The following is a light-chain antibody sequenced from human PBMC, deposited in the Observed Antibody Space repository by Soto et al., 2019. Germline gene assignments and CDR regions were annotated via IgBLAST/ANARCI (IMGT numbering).Light chain of an antibody. CDR2: GHS. V-gene: IGLV1-40*01. J-gene: IGLJ2*01. CDR1: SSNIGAGYD. Sequence: QSVLTQPASVSGAPGQRVTISCTGSSSNIGAGYDVHWYQQLPGTAPKLLIYGHSNRPSGVPDRFSGSKSGTSASLAITALQAEDEADYYCQSYDSSLSAVVFGGGTKLTVL. CDR3: QSYDSSLSAVV.